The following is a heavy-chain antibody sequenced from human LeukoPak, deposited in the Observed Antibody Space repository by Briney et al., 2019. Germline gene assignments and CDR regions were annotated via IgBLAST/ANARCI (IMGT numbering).Heavy chain of an antibody. Sequence: ASVKVSCKASGYTFTSYDINWVRQATGQGLEWMGWMNPNSGNTGHAQKFQGRVTMTRNTSISTAYMELSSLRSEDTAVYYCARGGWYSSSWYPMNYYYYMDVWGKGTTVTISS. CDR2: MNPNSGNT. D-gene: IGHD6-13*01. J-gene: IGHJ6*03. CDR1: GYTFTSYD. V-gene: IGHV1-8*01. CDR3: ARGGWYSSSWYPMNYYYYMDV.